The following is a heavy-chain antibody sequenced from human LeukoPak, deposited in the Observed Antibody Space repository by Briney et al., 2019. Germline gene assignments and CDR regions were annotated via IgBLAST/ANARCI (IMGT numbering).Heavy chain of an antibody. CDR2: IWHDGSYE. CDR1: GFTFSRYG. Sequence: PGGSLRLSCAASGFTFSRYGMHWVRQAPGKGLEWVAVIWHDGSYEYYADSVKGRFTISRDSSKNTLYLQMNSLRAEDTAVYYCAKRRAHSGTYRWSDFDYWGQGTLVTVSS. CDR3: AKRRAHSGTYRWSDFDY. J-gene: IGHJ4*02. V-gene: IGHV3-33*06. D-gene: IGHD1-26*01.